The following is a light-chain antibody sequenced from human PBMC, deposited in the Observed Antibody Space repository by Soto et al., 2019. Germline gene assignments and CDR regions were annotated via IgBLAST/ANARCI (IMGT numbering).Light chain of an antibody. J-gene: IGLJ2*01. CDR3: CSYAGSSDVV. CDR1: SSDVGSYNL. V-gene: IGLV2-23*01. CDR2: EGS. Sequence: QLVLTQPASVSGSPGQSITISCTGTSSDVGSYNLVSWYQQHPGKAPKLMIYEGSKRPSGVSNRFSGSKSGNTASLTISGLQAEDEADYYCCSYAGSSDVVFGGGTKLTVL.